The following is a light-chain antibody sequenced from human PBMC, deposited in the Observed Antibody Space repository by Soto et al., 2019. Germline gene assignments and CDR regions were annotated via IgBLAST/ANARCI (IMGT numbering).Light chain of an antibody. J-gene: IGLJ3*02. V-gene: IGLV2-14*01. CDR1: SSDVGGYNY. CDR3: SSYTSTNSWV. CDR2: DVS. Sequence: QSALTQSASVSGSPGQSITISCTGTSSDVGGYNYVSWYQQHPGKAPKLIIYDVSNRPSGVSTRFSGSKSGNTASLTISGLQGGGEGEYSCSSYTSTNSWVFGGGTQLTVL.